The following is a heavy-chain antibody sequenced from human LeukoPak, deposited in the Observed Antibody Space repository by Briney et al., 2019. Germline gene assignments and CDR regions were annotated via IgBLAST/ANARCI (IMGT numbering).Heavy chain of an antibody. V-gene: IGHV3-23*01. CDR1: GFTFNNYA. J-gene: IGHJ4*02. Sequence: GGSLRLSCAASGFTFNNYALAWVRQTPEKGLECVSAISGDGVSPYYVDSVRGRFTISRDNSKNTLYLQMNSLRAEDTAVYYCAKDRETYYYDSSGYPSFDYWGQGTLVTVSS. CDR3: AKDRETYYYDSSGYPSFDY. CDR2: ISGDGVSP. D-gene: IGHD3-22*01.